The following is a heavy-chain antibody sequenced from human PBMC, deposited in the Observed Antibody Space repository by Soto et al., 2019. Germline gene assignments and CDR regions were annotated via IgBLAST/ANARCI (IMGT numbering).Heavy chain of an antibody. D-gene: IGHD1-26*01. CDR2: IWYDGSNK. CDR3: ARDEGGTTTWDYYYYGMDV. V-gene: IGHV3-33*01. J-gene: IGHJ6*02. Sequence: GGSLRLSCAASGFTFSSYGMHWVRQAPGKGLEWVAVIWYDGSNKYYADSVKGRFTISRDNSKNTLYLQMNSLRAEDTAVYYCARDEGGTTTWDYYYYGMDVWGQGTTVTVSS. CDR1: GFTFSSYG.